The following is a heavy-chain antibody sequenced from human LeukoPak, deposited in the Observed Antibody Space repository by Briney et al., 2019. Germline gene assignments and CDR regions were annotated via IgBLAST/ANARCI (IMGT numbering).Heavy chain of an antibody. CDR1: GYTFTTYW. J-gene: IGHJ3*02. V-gene: IGHV5-51*01. D-gene: IGHD5-18*01. Sequence: GESLKISCKGSGYTFTTYWIGWVRQMPGKGLEWMGIIWPGDSDTKYSPSFEGHFTISVDKSINTAYLQWSSLRASDTAMYYCVRPRLWSGDHASDKWGQGTLVTVSS. CDR2: IWPGDSDT. CDR3: VRPRLWSGDHASDK.